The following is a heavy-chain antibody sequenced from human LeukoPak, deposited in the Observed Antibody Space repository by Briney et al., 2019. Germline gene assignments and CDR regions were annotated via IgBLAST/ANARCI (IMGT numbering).Heavy chain of an antibody. CDR1: GGSISSSSYY. J-gene: IGHJ6*03. D-gene: IGHD3-10*01. CDR3: ARDRAYYGSGSPNMDV. Sequence: KPSETLSLTCTVSGGSISSSSYYWGWIRQPPGKGLEWIGYIYYSGSTNYNPSLKSRVTISVDTSKNQFSLKLSSVTAADTAVYYCARDRAYYGSGSPNMDVWGKGTTVTVSS. V-gene: IGHV4-61*01. CDR2: IYYSGST.